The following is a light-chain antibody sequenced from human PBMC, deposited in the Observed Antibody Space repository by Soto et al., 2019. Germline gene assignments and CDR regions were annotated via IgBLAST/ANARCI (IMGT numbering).Light chain of an antibody. CDR1: QSLLANCNNKNC. J-gene: IGKJ2*01. Sequence: DIVMTQSPDSLAESLGERATINCKSSQSLLANCNNKNCLAWYQHKPGQPPKMLILWASTRESGVPDRFSGCGSGTDFTLTISSLQSEDAAVYYCQHFFTPPFPFGQGTKLEIK. CDR2: WAS. CDR3: QHFFTPPFP. V-gene: IGKV4-1*01.